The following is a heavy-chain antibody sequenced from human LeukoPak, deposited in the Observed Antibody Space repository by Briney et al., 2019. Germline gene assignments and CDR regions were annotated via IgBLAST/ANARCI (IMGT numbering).Heavy chain of an antibody. D-gene: IGHD3-10*01. Sequence: SETLSLTCTVSGGSISSYYWSWIRQPAGKGLEWIGYIYYSGSTNYNPSLKSRVTISVDTSKNQFSLKLSSVTAADTAVYYCARVRAKEFDPWGQGTLVTVSS. V-gene: IGHV4-59*01. CDR3: ARVRAKEFDP. CDR1: GGSISSYY. CDR2: IYYSGST. J-gene: IGHJ5*02.